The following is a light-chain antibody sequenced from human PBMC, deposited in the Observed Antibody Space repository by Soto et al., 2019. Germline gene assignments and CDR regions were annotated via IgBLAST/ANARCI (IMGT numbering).Light chain of an antibody. V-gene: IGKV1-33*01. CDR2: DAY. CDR1: QAISNY. CDR3: QQYEDLPLT. J-gene: IGKJ4*01. Sequence: DIQMTQSPSSLSASVGDRVTITCQASQAISNYLNWYQQKPGKAPKLLIFDAYNVETGVPSRFRGSGSGTDCTFTIHSLQPEDAATYYCQQYEDLPLTFGVVTKEEI.